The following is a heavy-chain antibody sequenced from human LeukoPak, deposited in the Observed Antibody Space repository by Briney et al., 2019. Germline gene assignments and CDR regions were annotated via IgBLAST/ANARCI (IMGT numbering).Heavy chain of an antibody. Sequence: SETLSLTCTVSGGSISSYYWSWIRQPPGKGLEWIGYIYYSGSTNYNPSLKSRVTISVDTSKNQFSLKLSSVTAADTAVYYCARGTDYRDYFDYWGQGTLVTVSS. CDR2: IYYSGST. CDR3: ARGTDYRDYFDY. J-gene: IGHJ4*02. CDR1: GGSISSYY. D-gene: IGHD4/OR15-4a*01. V-gene: IGHV4-59*01.